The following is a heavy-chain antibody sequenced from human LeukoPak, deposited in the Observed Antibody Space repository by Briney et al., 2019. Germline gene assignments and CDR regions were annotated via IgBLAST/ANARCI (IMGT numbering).Heavy chain of an antibody. D-gene: IGHD6-13*01. CDR3: AKLHSIAAAAPFDC. CDR2: ISGSGGST. CDR1: GFTFSSYA. Sequence: GGSLSLSCAASGFTFSSYAMSWVRQAPGKGLEWVSAISGSGGSTYYADSVKGRFTCSRDNSKTTLYLQMNSLRAEDTAVYYGAKLHSIAAAAPFDCWGQGTLVTVSS. J-gene: IGHJ4*02. V-gene: IGHV3-23*01.